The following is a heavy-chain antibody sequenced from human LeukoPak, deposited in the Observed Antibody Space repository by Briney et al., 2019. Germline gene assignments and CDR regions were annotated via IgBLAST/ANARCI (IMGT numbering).Heavy chain of an antibody. CDR2: ISSSSSYI. D-gene: IGHD2-21*02. Sequence: GGSLRLSCAASGFTFSSYSMNWVRQAPGKGLEWVSSISSSSSYIYYADSVKGRFTISRDNAKNSLYLQMNSLRAEDTAVYYCATVNCGGDCYSPSHFDYWGQGALVTVSS. V-gene: IGHV3-21*01. CDR1: GFTFSSYS. CDR3: ATVNCGGDCYSPSHFDY. J-gene: IGHJ4*02.